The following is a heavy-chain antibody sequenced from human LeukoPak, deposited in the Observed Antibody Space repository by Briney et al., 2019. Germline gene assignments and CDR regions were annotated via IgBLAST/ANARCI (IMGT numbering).Heavy chain of an antibody. J-gene: IGHJ4*02. CDR1: GYTLTELS. Sequence: ASVTVSCKVSGYTLTELSMHWVRQAPGKGLEWMGGFDPEDGETIYAQKFQGRVTMTEDTSTDTAYMELSSLRSEDTAVYYCATDRHSSSWYRWDYWGQGTLVTVSS. CDR2: FDPEDGET. V-gene: IGHV1-24*01. CDR3: ATDRHSSSWYRWDY. D-gene: IGHD6-13*01.